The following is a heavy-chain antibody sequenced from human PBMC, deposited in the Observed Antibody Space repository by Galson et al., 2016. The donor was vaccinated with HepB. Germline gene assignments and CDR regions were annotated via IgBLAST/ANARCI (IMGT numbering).Heavy chain of an antibody. D-gene: IGHD2-21*02. Sequence: LRLSCAASGFTFSGSAMHWVRQASGKGLEWVGRIRSKANSYATAYAASVKGRFTISRDDSKNTAYLQRNSLKTEDTAVYYCTRPKTTAIGGRSDYWGQGTLVTVSS. CDR2: IRSKANSYAT. CDR1: GFTFSGSA. V-gene: IGHV3-73*01. J-gene: IGHJ4*02. CDR3: TRPKTTAIGGRSDY.